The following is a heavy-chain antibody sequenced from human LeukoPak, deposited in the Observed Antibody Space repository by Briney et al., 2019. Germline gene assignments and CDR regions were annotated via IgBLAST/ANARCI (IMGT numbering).Heavy chain of an antibody. D-gene: IGHD4-17*01. J-gene: IGHJ3*02. Sequence: SETLSLTCTVSGGSISSSSYYWGWIRQPPGKGLEWIGSIYYSGSTYYNPSLKSRVTISVDTSKNQFSLKLSSVTAADTAVYYCATLPPTVTKGLHAFDIRGQGTMVTVSS. V-gene: IGHV4-39*01. CDR2: IYYSGST. CDR1: GGSISSSSYY. CDR3: ATLPPTVTKGLHAFDI.